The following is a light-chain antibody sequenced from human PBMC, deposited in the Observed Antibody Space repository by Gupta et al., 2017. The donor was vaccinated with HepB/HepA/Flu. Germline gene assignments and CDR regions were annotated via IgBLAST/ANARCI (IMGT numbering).Light chain of an antibody. CDR1: QSVLASSDNRNY. J-gene: IGKJ2*01. CDR3: HQYYGSPYT. V-gene: IGKV4-1*01. CDR2: WAS. Sequence: DIGMHQSADPQAVSLGERATINCKSSQSVLASSDNRNYSAWYQQKPRQPPKLLFYWASTRESGVPDRFSGSGSGTDFTLTISSLQAEDVAVYYCHQYYGSPYTFGQGTKLEIK.